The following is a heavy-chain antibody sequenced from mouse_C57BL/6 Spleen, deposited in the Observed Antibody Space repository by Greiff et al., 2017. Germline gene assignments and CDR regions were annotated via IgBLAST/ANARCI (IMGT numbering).Heavy chain of an antibody. CDR3: GRSGYGYDWAEDY. D-gene: IGHD2-2*01. Sequence: VKLKESGAELAKPGASVKLSCKASGYTFTSYWMNWVKQRPGQGLEWIGDINPSSGYTKYNQKFKDKATLTADKSSSTAYMQLSSLTYEDSAVYYCGRSGYGYDWAEDYWGQGTSVTVSS. V-gene: IGHV1-7*01. CDR1: GYTFTSYW. CDR2: INPSSGYT. J-gene: IGHJ4*01.